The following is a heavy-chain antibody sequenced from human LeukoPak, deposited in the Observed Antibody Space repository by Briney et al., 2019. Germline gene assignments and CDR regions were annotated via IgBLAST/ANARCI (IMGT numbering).Heavy chain of an antibody. CDR1: GISLSNYA. J-gene: IGHJ4*02. D-gene: IGHD3-10*01. CDR2: ISERGGST. Sequence: GSLRLSCVVSGISLSNYAMTWVRQAPGKGLEWVSYISERGGSTTYADSVKGRFTISRDTSLNTLYLQMNNLRAEDTAVYFCAKRGVVIRGLLVIGYHQEAYHYDFWGQGVLVTVSS. CDR3: AKRGVVIRGLLVIGYHQEAYHYDF. V-gene: IGHV3-23*01.